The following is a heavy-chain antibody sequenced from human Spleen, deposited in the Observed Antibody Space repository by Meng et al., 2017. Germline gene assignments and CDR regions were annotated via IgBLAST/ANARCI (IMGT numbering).Heavy chain of an antibody. CDR3: SNYIWGSEPTGVLS. CDR2: IFHGGST. V-gene: IGHV4-4*02. J-gene: IGHJ5*02. Sequence: VPLQGSGPGLVKPSGTLSLTCAVSGASISSNNWWSWVRQPPGKGLEWIGEIFHGGSTNYNPSLKSRVTISVDKSKNQFSLKLSSVTAADTAVYYCSNYIWGSEPTGVLSWGQGTLVTVSS. D-gene: IGHD3-16*01. CDR1: GASISSNNW.